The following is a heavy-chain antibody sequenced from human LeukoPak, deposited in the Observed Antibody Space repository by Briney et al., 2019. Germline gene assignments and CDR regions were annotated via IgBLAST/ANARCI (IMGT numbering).Heavy chain of an antibody. CDR2: IYHSGST. V-gene: IGHV4-38-2*02. CDR1: GDSISSGYF. J-gene: IGHJ4*02. D-gene: IGHD6-19*01. CDR3: AREGGSSDWFRDY. Sequence: PSETLSLTCAVSGDSISSGYFWGWIRQPPGKGLEWIGSIYHSGSTYYNPSLKSRVTISVDTSKKQFSLKLSSVTAADTAVYFCAREGGSSDWFRDYWGQGTLVTVSS.